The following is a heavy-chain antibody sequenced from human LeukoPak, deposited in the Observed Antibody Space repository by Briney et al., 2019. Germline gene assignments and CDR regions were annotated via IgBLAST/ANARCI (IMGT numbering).Heavy chain of an antibody. CDR2: IIPILGIT. J-gene: IGHJ4*02. CDR1: GGTFSSYT. V-gene: IGHV1-69*02. CDR3: ARAGDTAMVIEY. Sequence: SVKVSCKASGGTFSSYTISWVRHAPGQGLEWMGRIIPILGITNYAQKFQGRVTITADKSTSTAYMELSSLRSEDTAVYYCARAGDTAMVIEYWGQGTLVTISS. D-gene: IGHD5-18*01.